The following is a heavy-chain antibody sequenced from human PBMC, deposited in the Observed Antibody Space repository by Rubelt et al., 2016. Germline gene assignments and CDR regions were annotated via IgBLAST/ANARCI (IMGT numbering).Heavy chain of an antibody. V-gene: IGHV4-39*07. D-gene: IGHD3-22*01. CDR1: GGSISSSSYY. CDR3: ARAVSYYDSSGYGYYYYMDV. Sequence: QLQLQESGPGLVKPSETLSLTCTVSGGSISSSSYYWGWIRQPPGKGLEWIGSIYYSGSTYYNPSLKSRVTISVDTSKNQFSLKLSAVTAADTAGYCCARAVSYYDSSGYGYYYYMDVWGKGTTVTVSS. CDR2: IYYSGST. J-gene: IGHJ6*03.